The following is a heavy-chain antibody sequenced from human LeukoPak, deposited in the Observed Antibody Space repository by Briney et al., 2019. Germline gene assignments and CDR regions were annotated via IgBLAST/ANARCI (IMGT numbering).Heavy chain of an antibody. Sequence: GESLKISCQGSGYSFTNYWIAWVRRMPGKGLEWMGIIYPGDSDTRYSPSFQGQVTISADKSISTAYLQWSSLKASDTAMYYCARHISDTSVSNWGQGTLVSVSS. CDR1: GYSFTNYW. V-gene: IGHV5-51*01. J-gene: IGHJ4*02. CDR3: ARHISDTSVSN. D-gene: IGHD5-18*01. CDR2: IYPGDSDT.